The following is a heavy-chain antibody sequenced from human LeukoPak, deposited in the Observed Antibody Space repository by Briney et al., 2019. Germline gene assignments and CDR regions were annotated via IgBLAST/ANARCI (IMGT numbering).Heavy chain of an antibody. CDR2: ISAYNGNT. J-gene: IGHJ3*02. CDR3: AREPASDFGNPASIVDI. V-gene: IGHV1-18*01. Sequence: ASVKVSCKASGYTFTSYGISWVRQAPGQGLEWMGWISAYNGNTNYAQKLQGRVTMTTDTSTSTAYMELRSLRSDDTAVYYCAREPASDFGNPASIVDIWGQGTMVTVSS. D-gene: IGHD4-11*01. CDR1: GYTFTSYG.